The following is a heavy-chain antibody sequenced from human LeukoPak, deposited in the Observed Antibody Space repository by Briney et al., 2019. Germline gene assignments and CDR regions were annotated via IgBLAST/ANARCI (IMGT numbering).Heavy chain of an antibody. V-gene: IGHV3-48*03. CDR2: ISSSGSTI. J-gene: IGHJ6*02. Sequence: GGSLRLSCAASGFTFSSYEMHWVRQTQGKGLKWVSYISSSGSTIYYADAVKRQFTISRDNAKTSLYLKMNSLRAEDTAVYYCAREGYYDSSGYSAYGRKKYGMDVWGQGTTVTVSS. CDR1: GFTFSSYE. CDR3: AREGYYDSSGYSAYGRKKYGMDV. D-gene: IGHD3-22*01.